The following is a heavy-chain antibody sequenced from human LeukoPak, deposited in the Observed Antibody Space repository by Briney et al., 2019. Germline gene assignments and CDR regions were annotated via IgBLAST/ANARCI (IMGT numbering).Heavy chain of an antibody. CDR2: ISYDGSNK. D-gene: IGHD3-10*01. CDR1: GFTFSSYA. J-gene: IGHJ4*02. Sequence: GGSLRLSCAASGFTFSSYAMHWVRQAPGKGLEWVAVISYDGSNKYYADSVKGRFTISRDNSKNTLYLQMNSLRAEDTAVYCCARDLAPGITMVRGSLSSYPRGDWGQGTLVTVSS. V-gene: IGHV3-30*04. CDR3: ARDLAPGITMVRGSLSSYPRGD.